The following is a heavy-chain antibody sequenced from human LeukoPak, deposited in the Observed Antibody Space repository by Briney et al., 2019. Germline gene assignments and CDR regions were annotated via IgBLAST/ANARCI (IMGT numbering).Heavy chain of an antibody. Sequence: SETLSLTCAVYGGSFSGYYWSWIRQPPGKGLEWIGEINHSGSTNYNPSLKSRVTISVDTSKNQFSLKLSSVTAADTAVYYCARYSGSSGDYFDYWGQGTLVTVSA. CDR1: GGSFSGYY. J-gene: IGHJ4*02. CDR3: ARYSGSSGDYFDY. V-gene: IGHV4-34*01. D-gene: IGHD5-12*01. CDR2: INHSGST.